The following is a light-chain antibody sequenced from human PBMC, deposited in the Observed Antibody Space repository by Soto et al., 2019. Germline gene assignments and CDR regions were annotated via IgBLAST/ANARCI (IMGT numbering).Light chain of an antibody. CDR3: KQYNSYWA. Sequence: DFQMAQSPSSLCASVVERVTITWRASQSISSWLAWYQQKPGDAPKLLIYDASSLESGVPSRFSGSGSGTEFTLTISSLQPDDFATYYCKQYNSYWAFGQGTKVDIK. V-gene: IGKV1-5*01. J-gene: IGKJ1*01. CDR1: QSISSW. CDR2: DAS.